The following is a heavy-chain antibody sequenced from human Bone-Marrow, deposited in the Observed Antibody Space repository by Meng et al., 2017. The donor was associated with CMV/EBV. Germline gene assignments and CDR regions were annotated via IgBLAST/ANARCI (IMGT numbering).Heavy chain of an antibody. V-gene: IGHV1-2*02. CDR2: INPNSGGT. CDR1: GYTFTGYY. Sequence: ASVKVSCKASGYTFTGYYMHRVRQAPGQGLEWMGWINPNSGGTNYAQKFQGRVTMTRDTSISTAYMELRRLRSDDTAVYYCAREPPGDYYDYGMDVRGQGTTVTVSS. CDR3: AREPPGDYYDYGMDV. J-gene: IGHJ6*02. D-gene: IGHD3-10*01.